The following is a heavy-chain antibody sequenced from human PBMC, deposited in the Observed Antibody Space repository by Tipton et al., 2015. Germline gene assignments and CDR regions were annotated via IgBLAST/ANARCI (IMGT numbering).Heavy chain of an antibody. CDR3: ARQEGGDYGRFYGLDV. Sequence: GSLRLSCAASGFTFSSYEMSWVRQAPGKGLEWVSYISSSGSTIYYADSVKGRFTISRDNSKNTLYLQMNSLRAEDTAVYYCARQEGGDYGRFYGLDVWGQGTTVTVS. CDR1: GFTFSSYE. V-gene: IGHV3-48*03. CDR2: ISSSGSTI. D-gene: IGHD4-17*01. J-gene: IGHJ6*02.